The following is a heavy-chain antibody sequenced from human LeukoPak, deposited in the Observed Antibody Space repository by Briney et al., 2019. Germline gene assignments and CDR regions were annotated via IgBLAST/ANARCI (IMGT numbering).Heavy chain of an antibody. CDR2: KADGSGT. V-gene: IGHV3-43*02. D-gene: IGHD2/OR15-2a*01. CDR1: GFTIGPYA. CDR3: ATWAFYHNLDV. J-gene: IGHJ6*02. Sequence: GGSLRLSCAASGFTIGPYAMYWVRQGPGRGLEWVSVKADGSGTFYADSVRGRLTTSRDNSKNSLYLQMNSLTSEDTALYYCATWAFYHNLDVWGQGTTVIVSS.